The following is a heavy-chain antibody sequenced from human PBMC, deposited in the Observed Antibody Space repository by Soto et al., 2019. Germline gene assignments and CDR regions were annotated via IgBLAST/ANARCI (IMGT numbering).Heavy chain of an antibody. J-gene: IGHJ4*02. CDR3: ARDTSSTRPFDY. Sequence: GGSLRLSCAASGFTFSSYGMHWVRQAPGKGLEWVAVIWYDGSNKYYADSVKGRFTISRDNSKNTLYLQMNSLRAEDTAVYYCARDTSSTRPFDYWGQGTLVTVSS. CDR2: IWYDGSNK. CDR1: GFTFSSYG. V-gene: IGHV3-33*01.